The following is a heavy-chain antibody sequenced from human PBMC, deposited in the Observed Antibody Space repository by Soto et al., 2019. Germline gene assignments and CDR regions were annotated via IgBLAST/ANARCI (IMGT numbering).Heavy chain of an antibody. Sequence: ASVKVSCKASGGTFSSYAISWVRQAPGQGLEWMGIINPSGGSTSYAQKFQGRVTMTRDTSTSTVYMELSSLRSEDTAVYYCARDPFPMFRGVQHDAFYSWGQGTLVPVSS. CDR1: GGTFSSYA. CDR3: ARDPFPMFRGVQHDAFYS. D-gene: IGHD3-10*01. CDR2: INPSGGST. J-gene: IGHJ3*02. V-gene: IGHV1-46*01.